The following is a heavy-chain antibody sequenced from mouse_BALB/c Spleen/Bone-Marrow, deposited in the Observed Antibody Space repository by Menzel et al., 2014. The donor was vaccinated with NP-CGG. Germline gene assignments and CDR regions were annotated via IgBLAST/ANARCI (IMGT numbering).Heavy chain of an antibody. CDR1: GFTFSNYW. D-gene: IGHD1-1*01. Sequence: DVKLVESGGGLVQPGGSLKLSCVASGFTFSNYWMNWVRQSPEKGLEWVAEIRLKSNNYATHYAESVKGRFTISRDDSKSSVYLQMNNLRAKDPGIYYCTSHFGSSYKWFAYWGQGTLVTVSA. V-gene: IGHV6-6*02. CDR3: TSHFGSSYKWFAY. CDR2: IRLKSNNYAT. J-gene: IGHJ3*01.